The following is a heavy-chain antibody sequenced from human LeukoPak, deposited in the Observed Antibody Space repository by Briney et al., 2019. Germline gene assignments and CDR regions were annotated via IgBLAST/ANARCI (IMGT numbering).Heavy chain of an antibody. CDR2: IWYDGSNK. CDR3: ARDLSSAGITMIVDAFDI. Sequence: GGSLRLSCAASEFTFSSYGMHWVRQAPGKGLEWVAVIWYDGSNKYYADSVKGRFTISRDNSKNTLYLQMNSLRAEDTAVYYCARDLSSAGITMIVDAFDIWGQGTMVTVSS. V-gene: IGHV3-33*01. D-gene: IGHD3-22*01. CDR1: EFTFSSYG. J-gene: IGHJ3*02.